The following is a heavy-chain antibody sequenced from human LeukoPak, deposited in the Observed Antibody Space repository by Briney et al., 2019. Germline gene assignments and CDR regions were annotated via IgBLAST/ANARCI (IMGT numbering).Heavy chain of an antibody. Sequence: PSETLSLTCTVSGDSISSYYWSWIRQPPGKGLEWIGYIYTSGSTNYNPSLKSRVTISVDTSKNQFSLKLSSVTAADTAVYYSARTRIDSSSLDYWGQGTLVTVSS. CDR3: ARTRIDSSSLDY. V-gene: IGHV4-4*09. D-gene: IGHD6-13*01. J-gene: IGHJ4*02. CDR1: GDSISSYY. CDR2: IYTSGST.